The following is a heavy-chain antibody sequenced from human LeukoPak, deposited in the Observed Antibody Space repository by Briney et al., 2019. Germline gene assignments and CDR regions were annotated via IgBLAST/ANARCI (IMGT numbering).Heavy chain of an antibody. V-gene: IGHV4-59*08. CDR1: GDSISDYY. J-gene: IGHJ3*02. D-gene: IGHD2-21*01. Sequence: SETLSLTCTVSGDSISDYYWSWIRQPPGKGLEWIGYFSYSGGPNYNPSLKSRVTISVDTSKNQFSLKLSSVTAAATAVYYCARPQYCGSNCYHAFEIWGQGTLVTVSS. CDR2: FSYSGGP. CDR3: ARPQYCGSNCYHAFEI.